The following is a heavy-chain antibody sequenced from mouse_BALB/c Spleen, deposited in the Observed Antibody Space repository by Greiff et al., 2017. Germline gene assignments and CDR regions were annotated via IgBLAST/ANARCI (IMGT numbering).Heavy chain of an antibody. CDR3: TRDYYGSSPWFAY. J-gene: IGHJ3*01. Sequence: EVKLMESGGGLVKPGGSLKLSCAASGFTFSSYTMSWVRQTPEKRLEWVATISSGGSYTYYPDSVKGRFTISRDNAKNTLYLQMSSLKSEDTAMYYCTRDYYGSSPWFAYWGQGTLVTVSA. V-gene: IGHV5-6-4*01. D-gene: IGHD1-1*01. CDR2: ISSGGSYT. CDR1: GFTFSSYT.